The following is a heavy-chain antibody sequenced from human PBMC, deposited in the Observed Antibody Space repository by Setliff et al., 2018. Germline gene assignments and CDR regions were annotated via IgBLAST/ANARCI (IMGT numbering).Heavy chain of an antibody. V-gene: IGHV4-34*01. CDR3: ARAHWGDYDY. J-gene: IGHJ4*02. CDR2: INHSGST. D-gene: IGHD4-17*01. CDR1: GGSFSGYY. Sequence: SETLSLTCAVYGGSFSGYYWSWIRQPPGKGLEWIGEINHSGSTNYNPSHKSRVTISVDTSKNQFSLKLSSVTAADTAVYYCARAHWGDYDYWGQGTQVTVSS.